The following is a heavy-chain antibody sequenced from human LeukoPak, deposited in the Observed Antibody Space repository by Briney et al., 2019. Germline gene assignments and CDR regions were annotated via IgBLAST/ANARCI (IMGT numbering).Heavy chain of an antibody. CDR1: GGSISSGGYY. Sequence: SETLSLTCTVSGGSISSGGYYWSWIRQPPGKGLEWIGEINHSGSTNYNPSLKSRVTISVDTSKNQFSLKLSSVTAADTAVYYCARARRWLHDFDYWGQGTLVTVSS. D-gene: IGHD5-24*01. CDR3: ARARRWLHDFDY. V-gene: IGHV4-39*07. J-gene: IGHJ4*02. CDR2: INHSGST.